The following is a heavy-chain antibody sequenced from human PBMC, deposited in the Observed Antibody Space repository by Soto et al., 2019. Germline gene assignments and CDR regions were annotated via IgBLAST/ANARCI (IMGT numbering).Heavy chain of an antibody. CDR3: AKDQGYTGYEYFDY. Sequence: QVQLVESGGGVVQPGKSLRLSCAASGFTFSNYGMHWVRQAPGKGLEWVGFTSFDGSSKFYVDSVKSRFTISRDNSKNTLYLQMNSLRAEDTAVYYCAKDQGYTGYEYFDYWGQGTLVTVSS. CDR1: GFTFSNYG. J-gene: IGHJ4*02. D-gene: IGHD5-12*01. V-gene: IGHV3-30*18. CDR2: TSFDGSSK.